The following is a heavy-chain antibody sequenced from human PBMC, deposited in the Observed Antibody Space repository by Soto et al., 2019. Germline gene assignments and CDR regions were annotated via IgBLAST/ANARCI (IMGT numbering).Heavy chain of an antibody. D-gene: IGHD3-10*01. J-gene: IGHJ3*02. Sequence: GESLKISCAASGFTFSSYAMHWVRQAPGKGLEWVAVISYDGSNKYYADSVKGRFTISRDNSKNTLYLQMNSLRAEDTAVYYCARGLGTMVRGVIRHDAFDIWGQGTMVTVSS. V-gene: IGHV3-30-3*01. CDR1: GFTFSSYA. CDR2: ISYDGSNK. CDR3: ARGLGTMVRGVIRHDAFDI.